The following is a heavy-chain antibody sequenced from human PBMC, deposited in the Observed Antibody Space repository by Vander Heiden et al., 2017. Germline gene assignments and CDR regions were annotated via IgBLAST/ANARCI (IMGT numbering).Heavy chain of an antibody. V-gene: IGHV5-51*01. CDR1: GYSFTRDW. Sequence: DVQLVQSGAAVKKPGESLKISGKGSGYSFTRDWIGWVRQMPGKGLEWMGIIYPGDSDTRYSPSFQGQVTISADKSISTAYLQWSSLKASDTAMYYCARLSKPGDFWSGRIDYWGQGTLVTVSS. CDR2: IYPGDSDT. J-gene: IGHJ4*02. D-gene: IGHD3-3*01. CDR3: ARLSKPGDFWSGRIDY.